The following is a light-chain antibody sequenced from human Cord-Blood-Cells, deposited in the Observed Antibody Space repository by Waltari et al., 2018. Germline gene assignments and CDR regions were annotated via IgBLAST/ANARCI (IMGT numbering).Light chain of an antibody. CDR1: QSISSW. V-gene: IGKV1-5*01. CDR3: QQYNSYST. Sequence: DIQMTQSPSTLPASLGDRVTITCRASQSISSWLAWDQQKPGKAPKLLIYDASSLESGVPSRFSGSGSGTEFTLTISSLQPDDFATYYCQQYNSYSTFGQGTKVEIK. CDR2: DAS. J-gene: IGKJ1*01.